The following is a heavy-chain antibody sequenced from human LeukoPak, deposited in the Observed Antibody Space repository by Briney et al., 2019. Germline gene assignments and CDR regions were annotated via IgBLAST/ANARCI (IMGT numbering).Heavy chain of an antibody. D-gene: IGHD5-18*01. V-gene: IGHV3-43*02. J-gene: IGHJ4*02. Sequence: PGGSLRLSCAASGFTFDNYVLHWVRQAPGKGLEWVSLITGDGSSTFYADSVRGRFTISRDNSKNSLFLQMNSLRSEDTALYYCAKDKWRTAMGCFDDWGQGTLVTVSS. CDR3: AKDKWRTAMGCFDD. CDR1: GFTFDNYV. CDR2: ITGDGSST.